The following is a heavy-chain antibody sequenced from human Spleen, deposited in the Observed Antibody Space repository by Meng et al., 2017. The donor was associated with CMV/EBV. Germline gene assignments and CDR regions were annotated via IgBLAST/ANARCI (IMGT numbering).Heavy chain of an antibody. D-gene: IGHD2-2*01. V-gene: IGHV3-7*01. J-gene: IGHJ6*02. CDR1: GFSFSSYW. Sequence: GGSLRLSCVASGFSFSSYWMSWVRQAPGKGLEWVANIKQHGSEKYYVDSVKGRFTVSRDNAKNSLYLQMNSLRAEDTAVYYCARERRIVVVPAATYYYYGMDVWGQGTTVTVSS. CDR3: ARERRIVVVPAATYYYYGMDV. CDR2: IKQHGSEK.